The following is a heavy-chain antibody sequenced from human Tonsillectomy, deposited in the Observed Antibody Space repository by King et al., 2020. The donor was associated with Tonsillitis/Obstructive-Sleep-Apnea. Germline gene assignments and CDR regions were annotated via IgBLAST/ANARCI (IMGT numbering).Heavy chain of an antibody. CDR3: ATLGGAAPQWYCDH. V-gene: IGHV4-39*01. CDR1: GGSISSSSYY. J-gene: IGHJ2*01. CDR2: IYYSGST. Sequence: QLQESGPGLVKPSETLSLTCIVSGGSISSSSYYWSWIRQPPGKGLEWIGSIYYSGSTYYNPSLKSRVTISVDTSMNQFSLKVNSVTAADTDVYYCATLGGAAPQWYCDHWGRGTLVTVSS. D-gene: IGHD3-16*01.